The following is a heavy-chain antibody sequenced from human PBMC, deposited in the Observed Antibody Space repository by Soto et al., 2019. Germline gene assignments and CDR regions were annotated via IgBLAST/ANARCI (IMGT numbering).Heavy chain of an antibody. Sequence: SVKVSCKASGGTFSSYAISCVRQDLGQGLEWMGGIIPIFGTSNYAQKFQDRVTITADESTSTAYMKLSSRRSEDTAVYYCARAKDDHSNYGFDYLGQGTLVTVSS. V-gene: IGHV1-69*13. J-gene: IGHJ4*02. D-gene: IGHD4-4*01. CDR1: GGTFSSYA. CDR2: IIPIFGTS. CDR3: ARAKDDHSNYGFDY.